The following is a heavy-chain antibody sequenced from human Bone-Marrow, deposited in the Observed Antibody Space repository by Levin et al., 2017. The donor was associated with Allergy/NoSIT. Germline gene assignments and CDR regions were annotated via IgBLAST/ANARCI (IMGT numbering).Heavy chain of an antibody. CDR3: AGYDTSAYHSPFDY. D-gene: IGHD3-22*01. V-gene: IGHV3-23*01. CDR1: GFIFSNYA. Sequence: GESLKISCAASGFIFSNYAMNWVRQAPGKGLECVSQISGSGGNTHYADSVKGRFTFSRDNSKNTLYLQMNSLRAEDTAVYYCAGYDTSAYHSPFDYWGQGTLVTVSS. J-gene: IGHJ4*02. CDR2: ISGSGGNT.